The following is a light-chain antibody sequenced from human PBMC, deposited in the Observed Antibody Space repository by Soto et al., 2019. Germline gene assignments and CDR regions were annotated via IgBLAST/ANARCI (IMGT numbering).Light chain of an antibody. CDR2: DAS. CDR1: QSVSSY. Sequence: IVLTQSPATLSLSPGERATLSCRASQSVSSYLAWYQQKPGQAPRLLIYDASNRATGIPARFSGSGSGTDFTLTISILFPEDFAVYYCQQRSNWPRTFGQGTKVDIK. CDR3: QQRSNWPRT. J-gene: IGKJ1*01. V-gene: IGKV3-11*01.